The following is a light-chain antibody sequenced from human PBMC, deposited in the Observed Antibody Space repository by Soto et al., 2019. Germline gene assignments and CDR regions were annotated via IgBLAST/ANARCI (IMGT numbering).Light chain of an antibody. Sequence: EIVLTQSPATLSLSPGERATLSCRASQSVSSYLAWYQQKPGQAPRLLIYDASNRATGIPARFSGSGSGTDFTLTISSLESEDFAVYYCQQRSNWPLTFRGGTKVEIK. CDR1: QSVSSY. CDR2: DAS. CDR3: QQRSNWPLT. J-gene: IGKJ4*01. V-gene: IGKV3-11*01.